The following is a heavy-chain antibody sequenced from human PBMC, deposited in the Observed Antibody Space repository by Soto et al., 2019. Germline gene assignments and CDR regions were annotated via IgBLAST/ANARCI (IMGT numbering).Heavy chain of an antibody. D-gene: IGHD3-3*01. J-gene: IGHJ6*02. Sequence: TSETLSLTCTVSGGSISSSGYYWGWIRQPPGKGLEWIGSIYYSGSTYYNPSLKSRVTISVDTSKNQFSLKLSSVTAADTAVYYCARHGPIFGVDYYYYYGMDVWGQGTTVTVSS. CDR1: GGSISSSGYY. CDR2: IYYSGST. V-gene: IGHV4-39*01. CDR3: ARHGPIFGVDYYYYYGMDV.